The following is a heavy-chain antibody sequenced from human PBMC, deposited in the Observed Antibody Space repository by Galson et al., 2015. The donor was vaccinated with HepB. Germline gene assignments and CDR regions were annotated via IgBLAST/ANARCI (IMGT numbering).Heavy chain of an antibody. CDR1: GFTFSRYS. J-gene: IGHJ4*02. CDR3: AKDYSPDSGYDIDD. D-gene: IGHD5-12*01. V-gene: IGHV3-23*01. Sequence: LRLSCAASGFTFSRYSMNWVRQAPGKGLEWVSVIWGSGSTIYYADSVKGRFTIPRDNSKNTVYLQMNSLRVEDTAVYYCAKDYSPDSGYDIDDWGQGTLVTVSS. CDR2: IWGSGSTI.